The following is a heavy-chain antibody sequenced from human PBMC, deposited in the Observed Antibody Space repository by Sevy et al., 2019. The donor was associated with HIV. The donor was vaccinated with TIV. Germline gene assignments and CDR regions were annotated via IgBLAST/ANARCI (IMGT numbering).Heavy chain of an antibody. V-gene: IGHV3-7*03. CDR3: ARDKNSAMVTPFDF. Sequence: GGCLRLSCVASGFTVSNYWMNWVRQAPGMGLEWLAKIKEDGKETYYVDSVKGRFTISRDNAKNSLYLQMTSLRAENTARCYCARDKNSAMVTPFDFWGQGTLVTVSS. J-gene: IGHJ4*02. D-gene: IGHD5-18*01. CDR2: IKEDGKET. CDR1: GFTVSNYW.